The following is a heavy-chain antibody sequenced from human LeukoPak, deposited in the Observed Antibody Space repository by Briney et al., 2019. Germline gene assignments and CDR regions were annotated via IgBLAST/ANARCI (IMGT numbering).Heavy chain of an antibody. D-gene: IGHD5-12*01. Sequence: SETLSLTCTVSGGSISSYYWSWIRQPPGKGLEWIGYIYYSGSTNYNPSLKSRVTISVDTSKNQFSLKLSSVTAADTAVYYCARDGYSGYDNYYYYYMDVWGKGTTVTISS. CDR2: IYYSGST. CDR3: ARDGYSGYDNYYYYYMDV. V-gene: IGHV4-59*01. J-gene: IGHJ6*03. CDR1: GGSISSYY.